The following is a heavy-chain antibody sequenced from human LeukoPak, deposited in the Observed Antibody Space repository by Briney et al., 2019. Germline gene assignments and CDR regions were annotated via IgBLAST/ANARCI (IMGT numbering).Heavy chain of an antibody. CDR2: ISWDGGST. CDR3: ARATWDSSGYYYDY. CDR1: GFTFDDYA. D-gene: IGHD3-22*01. V-gene: IGHV3-43D*03. J-gene: IGHJ4*02. Sequence: GGSLRLSCAASGFTFDDYAMHWVRQAPGKGLEWVSLISWDGGSTYYADSVKGRFTISRDNSKNSLYLQMNSLRAEDTAVYYCARATWDSSGYYYDYWGQGTLVTVSS.